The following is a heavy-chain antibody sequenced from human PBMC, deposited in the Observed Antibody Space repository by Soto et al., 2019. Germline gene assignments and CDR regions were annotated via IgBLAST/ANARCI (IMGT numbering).Heavy chain of an antibody. V-gene: IGHV3-23*01. CDR1: GFTFSSYA. Sequence: PGGSLRLSCAASGFTFSSYAMSWVRQAPEKGLEWVSSISGSGGSTYYADSVKGRFTISRDNSKNTLYLQMNSLRAEDTAVYYCAKEVYDSSGYYYTDAFDIWGQGTMVTVSS. CDR3: AKEVYDSSGYYYTDAFDI. J-gene: IGHJ3*02. CDR2: ISGSGGST. D-gene: IGHD3-22*01.